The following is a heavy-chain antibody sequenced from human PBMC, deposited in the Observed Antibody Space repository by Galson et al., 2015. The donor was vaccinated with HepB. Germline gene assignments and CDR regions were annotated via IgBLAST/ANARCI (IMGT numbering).Heavy chain of an antibody. D-gene: IGHD3-22*01. CDR1: GFTFSSYA. Sequence: SLRLSCAASGFTFSSYAMHWVRQAPGKGLEWVAVISYDGSNKYYADSVKGRFTISRDNSKNTLYLQMNSLRAEDTAVYYCARWASLAYYYDSSGSHFFDYWGQGTLVTVSS. V-gene: IGHV3-30-3*01. CDR2: ISYDGSNK. J-gene: IGHJ4*02. CDR3: ARWASLAYYYDSSGSHFFDY.